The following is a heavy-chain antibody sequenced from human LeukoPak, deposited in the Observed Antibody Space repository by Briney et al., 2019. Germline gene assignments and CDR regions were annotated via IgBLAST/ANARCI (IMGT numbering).Heavy chain of an antibody. J-gene: IGHJ3*02. Sequence: SETLSLTCTVSGGSISSYYWSWIRQPPGKGLEWIGYIYYSGSTNYNPSLKSRVTISVDTSKNQFSLKLSSVTAADTAVYYCARDLDYVWGRPIIDAFDIWGQGTMVTVSS. CDR2: IYYSGST. CDR1: GGSISSYY. CDR3: ARDLDYVWGRPIIDAFDI. D-gene: IGHD3-16*01. V-gene: IGHV4-59*12.